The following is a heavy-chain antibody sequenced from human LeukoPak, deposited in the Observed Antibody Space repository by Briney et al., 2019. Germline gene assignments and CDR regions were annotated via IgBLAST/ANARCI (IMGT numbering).Heavy chain of an antibody. Sequence: GGSLRLSCAASGFTFSNACMSWVRQAPGKGLEWVGRIKSNTDGGTTDYAAPVKGRFTISRDDSKNTLYLQMNSLKTEATAVYYCPTAHGYCTNCVCYFLWGQGTLVTVSS. J-gene: IGHJ4*02. V-gene: IGHV3-15*01. D-gene: IGHD2-8*01. CDR2: IKSNTDGGTT. CDR1: GFTFSNAC. CDR3: PTAHGYCTNCVCYFL.